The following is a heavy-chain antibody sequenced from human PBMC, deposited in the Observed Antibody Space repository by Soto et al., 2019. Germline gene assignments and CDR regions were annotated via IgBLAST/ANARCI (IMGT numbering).Heavy chain of an antibody. D-gene: IGHD3-3*01. CDR3: ARDSIFGTTRYYYGMDV. Sequence: VSVKVSCKASGYTFTSYGISWVRQAPGQGLEWMGWISAYNGNTNYAQKLQGRVTMTTDTSTSTAYMELRSLRSDDTAVYYCARDSIFGTTRYYYGMDVWGQGTTVTVSS. CDR2: ISAYNGNT. V-gene: IGHV1-18*01. J-gene: IGHJ6*02. CDR1: GYTFTSYG.